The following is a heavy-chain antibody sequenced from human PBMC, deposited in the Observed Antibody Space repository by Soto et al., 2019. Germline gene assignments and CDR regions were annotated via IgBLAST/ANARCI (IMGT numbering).Heavy chain of an antibody. J-gene: IGHJ6*02. CDR3: TRFGYFGSDYYGLDD. D-gene: IGHD3-10*01. CDR2: IKSKTDGGTT. CDR1: GDSISGYY. V-gene: IGHV3-15*07. Sequence: LTCTVSGDSISGYYWSWVRQAPGKGLEWVGRIKSKTDGGTTDYAAPVKGRFTISRDDSKNTLYLQMNSLKTEDTAVYYCTRFGYFGSDYYGLDDWCQGSTFTV.